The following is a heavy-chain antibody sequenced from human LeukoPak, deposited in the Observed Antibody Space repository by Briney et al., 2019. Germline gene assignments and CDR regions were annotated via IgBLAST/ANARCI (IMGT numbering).Heavy chain of an antibody. D-gene: IGHD2-2*01. Sequence: GGSLRLSCAASGFTFSSYAMSWVRQAPGKGLEWVANIKQDGSEKYYVDSVKGRFTISRDNAKNSLYLQMNSLRAEDTAVYYCARNGGVYQLLLYYYYGMDVWGKGTTVTVSS. J-gene: IGHJ6*04. V-gene: IGHV3-7*03. CDR3: ARNGGVYQLLLYYYYGMDV. CDR2: IKQDGSEK. CDR1: GFTFSSYA.